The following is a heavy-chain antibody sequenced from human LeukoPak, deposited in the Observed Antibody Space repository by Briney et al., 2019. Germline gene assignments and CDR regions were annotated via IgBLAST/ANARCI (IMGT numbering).Heavy chain of an antibody. CDR1: GYTFTSYG. D-gene: IGHD3-3*01. CDR2: ISAYNGNT. CDR3: ARGLSGAYYDFWSGSLPFDI. J-gene: IGHJ3*02. V-gene: IGHV1-18*01. Sequence: GASVKVSCKASGYTFTSYGISWVRQAPGQGLEWMGWISAYNGNTNYAQKLQGRVTMTTDTSTSTAYMELRSLRSDDTAVNYCARGLSGAYYDFWSGSLPFDIWGQGTMVTVSS.